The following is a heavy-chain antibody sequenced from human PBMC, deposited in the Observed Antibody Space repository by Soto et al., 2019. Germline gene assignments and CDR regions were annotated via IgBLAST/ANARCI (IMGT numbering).Heavy chain of an antibody. CDR3: ARFVRSCSATTCSTRADV. CDR1: GGFVNSDSHS. D-gene: IGHD2-2*01. J-gene: IGHJ6*02. Sequence: QVQLQESGPGLVKPSETLSLTSTVSGGFVNSDSHSWSWIRQTPGKRLEWIGFIYSGGSTKNPSLRSRVTMSVDTSKNQFSLKLRSVIVADTAVYHCARFVRSCSATTCSTRADVWGQGITVTVSS. V-gene: IGHV4-61*01. CDR2: IYSGGST.